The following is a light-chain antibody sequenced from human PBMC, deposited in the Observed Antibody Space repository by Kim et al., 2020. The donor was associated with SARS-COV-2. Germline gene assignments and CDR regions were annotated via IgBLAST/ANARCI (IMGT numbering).Light chain of an antibody. CDR1: QSVSSN. V-gene: IGKV3-15*01. CDR3: QQYNNWPPN. Sequence: VSPGERATRSCRASQSVSSNLAWYQQKPGQAPRLLIYGASTRATGIPARFSGSGSGTEFTLTISSLQSEDFAVYYCQQYNNWPPNFGQGTRLEIK. J-gene: IGKJ5*01. CDR2: GAS.